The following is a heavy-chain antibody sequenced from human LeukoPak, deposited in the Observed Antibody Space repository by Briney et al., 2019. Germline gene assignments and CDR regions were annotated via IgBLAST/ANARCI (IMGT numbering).Heavy chain of an antibody. V-gene: IGHV4-39*07. Sequence: PSETLSLTCSVSGGSISSSSYYCGWIRQPPGKGLEWIGSIYYSGSTYYNPSLKSRVTISVDTSKNQFSLRLSSVTAVDTAVYYCARNQAVAGNHGAMDIWGQGTMVTVSS. CDR2: IYYSGST. CDR1: GGSISSSSYY. CDR3: ARNQAVAGNHGAMDI. J-gene: IGHJ3*02. D-gene: IGHD6-19*01.